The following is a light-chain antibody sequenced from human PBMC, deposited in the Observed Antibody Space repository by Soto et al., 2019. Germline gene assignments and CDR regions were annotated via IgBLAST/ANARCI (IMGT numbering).Light chain of an antibody. V-gene: IGKV3-20*01. J-gene: IGKJ1*01. CDR2: SAS. Sequence: VMTQSPATPSVSPGERATLSCGASQSVSSNLAWYQQKPGQTPRLLIYSASSRATGIPDRFSGSGSGTDYTLTISRLEPEDFAVYYCQQYGYSFWTFGQGTKVDI. CDR3: QQYGYSFWT. CDR1: QSVSSN.